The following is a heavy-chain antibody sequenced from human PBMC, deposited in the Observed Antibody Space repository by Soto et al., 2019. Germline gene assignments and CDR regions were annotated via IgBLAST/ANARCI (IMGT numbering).Heavy chain of an antibody. Sequence: GASVKVSCKVSGYTLTELSMHWVRQAPGKGLEWMGGFDPEDGETIYAQRFQGRVTMTEDTSTDTAYMELSSLRSEDTAVYYCATVYRGKKGVGMDVWGQGTTVTAP. D-gene: IGHD3-16*01. CDR2: FDPEDGET. J-gene: IGHJ6*02. CDR3: ATVYRGKKGVGMDV. CDR1: GYTLTELS. V-gene: IGHV1-24*01.